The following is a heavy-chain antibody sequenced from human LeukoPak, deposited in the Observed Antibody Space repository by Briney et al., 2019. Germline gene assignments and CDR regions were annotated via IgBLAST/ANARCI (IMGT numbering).Heavy chain of an antibody. Sequence: GGSLGLSCAASGFTFSSYWMNWARQAPGKGLEWVASINHNGNVNYYVDSVKGRFTISRDNAKNSLYLQMSKLRAEDTAVYFCARGGGLDVWGQGATVTVSS. J-gene: IGHJ6*02. D-gene: IGHD3-16*01. CDR2: INHNGNVN. CDR3: ARGGGLDV. CDR1: GFTFSSYW. V-gene: IGHV3-7*03.